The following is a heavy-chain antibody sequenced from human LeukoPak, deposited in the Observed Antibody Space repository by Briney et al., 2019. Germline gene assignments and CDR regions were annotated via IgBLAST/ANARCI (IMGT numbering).Heavy chain of an antibody. V-gene: IGHV1-2*02. Sequence: GASVKVSCKASGYTFTGYYMHWVRQAPGQGLEWMGWINPNSGGTNYTQKFQGRVTMTRDTSISTAYMELSRLRSDDTAVYYCARGFYYLRLKIYGMDVWGQGTTVTVSS. CDR2: INPNSGGT. D-gene: IGHD2/OR15-2a*01. J-gene: IGHJ6*02. CDR3: ARGFYYLRLKIYGMDV. CDR1: GYTFTGYY.